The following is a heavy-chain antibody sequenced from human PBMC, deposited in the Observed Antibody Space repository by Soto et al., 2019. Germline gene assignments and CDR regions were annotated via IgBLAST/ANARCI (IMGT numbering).Heavy chain of an antibody. V-gene: IGHV4-39*01. J-gene: IGHJ5*02. D-gene: IGHD2-21*02. CDR3: ARGEYCGGDCYSGAGWFDP. Sequence: SETLSLTCTVSGGSISSSSYYWGWIRQPPGKGLEWIGSIYYSGSTYYNPSLKSRVTISVDTSKNQFSLKLSSVTAADTAVHYCARGEYCGGDCYSGAGWFDPWGQGTLVTVSS. CDR2: IYYSGST. CDR1: GGSISSSSYY.